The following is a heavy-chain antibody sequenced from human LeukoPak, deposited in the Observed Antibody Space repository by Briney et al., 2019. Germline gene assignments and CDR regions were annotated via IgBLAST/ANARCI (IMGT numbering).Heavy chain of an antibody. CDR2: IYTSGST. J-gene: IGHJ5*02. D-gene: IGHD3-10*01. CDR3: AREAPHYYGSGSYFAPSGSYNGFDP. V-gene: IGHV4-4*07. Sequence: PSETLSLTCTVSGGSISSYYWSWIRQPAGKGLEWIGRIYTSGSTNYNPSLKSRVTMSVDTSKNQFSLKLSSVTAADTAVYYCAREAPHYYGSGSYFAPSGSYNGFDPWGQGTLVTVSS. CDR1: GGSISSYY.